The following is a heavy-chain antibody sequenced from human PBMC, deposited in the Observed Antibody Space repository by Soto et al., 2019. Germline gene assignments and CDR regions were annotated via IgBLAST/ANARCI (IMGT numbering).Heavy chain of an antibody. CDR3: AKDLAAVAGSFDY. D-gene: IGHD6-19*01. V-gene: IGHV3-30*18. CDR1: GFTFSSYG. Sequence: QVQLVESGGDVVQPGRSLRLSCAASGFTFSSYGMHWVRQAPGKGLEWVAVISYDGSNKYYADSVKGRFTISRDNSKNTLYLQMNSLRAEDTAVYYCAKDLAAVAGSFDYWGQGTLVTVSS. CDR2: ISYDGSNK. J-gene: IGHJ4*02.